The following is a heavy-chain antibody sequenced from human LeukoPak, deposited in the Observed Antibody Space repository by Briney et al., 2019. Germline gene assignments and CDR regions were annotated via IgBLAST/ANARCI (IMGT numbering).Heavy chain of an antibody. CDR2: IISDGSSA. Sequence: PGGSLRLSCAASGFTFSSYWMHWVRQAPGKGLVWVSRIISDGSSATYADSVKGRFTISRDNAKNTMYLQMNSLRAEDTAVYYCARDSYYHPDYWGQGTLVTVSS. J-gene: IGHJ4*02. V-gene: IGHV3-74*01. CDR1: GFTFSSYW. D-gene: IGHD3-10*01. CDR3: ARDSYYHPDY.